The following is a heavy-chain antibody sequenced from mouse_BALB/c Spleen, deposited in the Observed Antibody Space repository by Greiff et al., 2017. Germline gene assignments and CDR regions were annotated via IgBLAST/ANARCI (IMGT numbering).Heavy chain of an antibody. CDR3: ARSPITTVVGGYFDY. V-gene: IGHV1-42*01. CDR2: INPYNGAT. CDR1: GYSFTGYY. J-gene: IGHJ2*01. Sequence: VQLQQSGPELVKPGASVKISCKASGYSFTGYYMHWVKQSHVKSLEWIGRINPYNGATSYNQNFKDKASLTVDKSSSTAYMQLKSLTSEDSAVYYCARSPITTVVGGYFDYWGQGTTLTVSS. D-gene: IGHD1-1*01.